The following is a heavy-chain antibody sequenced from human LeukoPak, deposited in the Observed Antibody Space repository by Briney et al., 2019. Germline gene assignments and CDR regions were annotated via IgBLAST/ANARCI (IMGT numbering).Heavy chain of an antibody. J-gene: IGHJ4*02. Sequence: SETLSLTCTVSGGSISSYYWSWIRQPAGKGLEWIGRIYTSGSTNYNPSLKSRVTISVDTFKNQFSLKLSSVTAADTAVYYCARSTAVSYYYDSSGYRLPYWGQGTLVTVSS. CDR1: GGSISSYY. CDR2: IYTSGST. V-gene: IGHV4-4*07. CDR3: ARSTAVSYYYDSSGYRLPY. D-gene: IGHD3-22*01.